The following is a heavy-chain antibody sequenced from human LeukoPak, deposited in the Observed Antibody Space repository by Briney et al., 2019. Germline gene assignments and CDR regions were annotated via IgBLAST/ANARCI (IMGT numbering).Heavy chain of an antibody. V-gene: IGHV4-61*02. CDR3: ARALRDFGNWFGS. J-gene: IGHJ5*01. CDR1: GGSISSDSYY. Sequence: SQTLSLTCSVSGGSISSDSYYWSWIRQPAGKGLEWIGRIYDSGSTNYNPSLESRVTISVDTSKNQFTLKLSSVTAADTAVYYCARALRDFGNWFGSWGQGTLVTVSS. D-gene: IGHD3-3*01. CDR2: IYDSGST.